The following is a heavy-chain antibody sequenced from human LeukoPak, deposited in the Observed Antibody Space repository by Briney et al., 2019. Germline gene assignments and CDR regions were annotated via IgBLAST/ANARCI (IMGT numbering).Heavy chain of an antibody. V-gene: IGHV3-11*01. CDR2: INIGGANT. CDR3: ATDGAGFDT. CDR1: GFTFNDYY. J-gene: IGHJ5*02. Sequence: PGGSLRLSCAASGFTFNDYYMSWIRQAPGKGLEWLSYINIGGANTHYADSVKGRFTISRDNAKKSLYLEMNNLRAEDTAVYYCATDGAGFDTWGQGVLVTVSS.